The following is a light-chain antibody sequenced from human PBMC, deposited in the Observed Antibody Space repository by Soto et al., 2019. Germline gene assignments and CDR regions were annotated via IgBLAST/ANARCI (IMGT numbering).Light chain of an antibody. J-gene: IGKJ2*01. Sequence: DIQMTQSPSSLSASVGDRVTITCRASQRISSYLNWYQQKPGQPPKLLIYAASSLQSGVPSRFSGSASGTDFTLSISSLQPEDSATYYCQQSYIPPVTFGQGTKLEIK. CDR3: QQSYIPPVT. CDR1: QRISSY. V-gene: IGKV1-39*01. CDR2: AAS.